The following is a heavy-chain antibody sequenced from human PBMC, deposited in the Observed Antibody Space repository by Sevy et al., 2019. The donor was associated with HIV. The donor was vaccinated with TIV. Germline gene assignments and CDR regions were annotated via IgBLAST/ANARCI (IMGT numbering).Heavy chain of an antibody. D-gene: IGHD5-12*01. CDR2: IIHLVHIT. Sequence: ASVKVSCKTSGGTFSSYAFSWVRQAPGQGLEWMGGIIHLVHITDYAQKFQGRVTITADKSTCTAYMELSSLRSEDTAVYYCARAAQKATIADAFDFWGHGTMVTVSS. CDR3: ARAAQKATIADAFDF. V-gene: IGHV1-69*10. CDR1: GGTFSSYA. J-gene: IGHJ3*01.